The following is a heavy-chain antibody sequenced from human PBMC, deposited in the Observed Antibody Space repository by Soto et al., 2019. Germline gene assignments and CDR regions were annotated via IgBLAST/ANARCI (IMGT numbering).Heavy chain of an antibody. D-gene: IGHD3-10*01. CDR3: ARVSRRGRGFDP. V-gene: IGHV3-33*01. Sequence: QVQLVESGGGVVQPGRSLRLSCAASGFTFSSYGMHWVRQAPGKGLEWVAVIWYDGSNKYYADSVKGRFTISRDNSKNTLYLQMNSLRAEDTAVYYCARVSRRGRGFDPWGQGTLVTVSS. CDR2: IWYDGSNK. CDR1: GFTFSSYG. J-gene: IGHJ5*02.